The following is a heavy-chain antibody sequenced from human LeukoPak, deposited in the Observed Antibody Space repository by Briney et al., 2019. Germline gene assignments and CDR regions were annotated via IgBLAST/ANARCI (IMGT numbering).Heavy chain of an antibody. J-gene: IGHJ4*02. V-gene: IGHV3-23*01. CDR2: ISPSGGGT. CDR3: AKGDIVVQPAARPFDY. D-gene: IGHD2-2*01. CDR1: GFTFSSYA. Sequence: GGSLRLSCVTSGFTFSSYAMSWVRQTPGEGLEWVSAISPSGGGTYYADSVRGRLTISRVNSKNTLYLQMNTLRVDDTAVYYCAKGDIVVQPAARPFDYWGQGALVTVSS.